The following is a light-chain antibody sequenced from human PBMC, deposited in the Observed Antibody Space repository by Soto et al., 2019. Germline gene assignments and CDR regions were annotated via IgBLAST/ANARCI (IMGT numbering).Light chain of an antibody. CDR1: QSVNNNY. CDR2: GAS. J-gene: IGKJ4*01. Sequence: VLTQSPGTLSLSPGERATLSCRASQSVNNNYLAWYQQKPGQSPRLLIYGASIRATAIPDRFSGSGSGTDFTLTISRLEPEDSAVYYCQQHSRSITFGGGIKVEIK. V-gene: IGKV3-20*01. CDR3: QQHSRSIT.